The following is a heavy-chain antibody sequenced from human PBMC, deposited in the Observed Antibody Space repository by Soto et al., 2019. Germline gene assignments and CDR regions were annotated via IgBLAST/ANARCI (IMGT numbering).Heavy chain of an antibody. CDR3: ARVSSGYGLHYYYFYMDV. CDR2: FDPEDGET. V-gene: IGHV1-24*01. D-gene: IGHD5-12*01. Sequence: GASVKVSCKVSGHTLTELSMHWVRQAPGKGLEWMGGFDPEDGETIYAQKLQGRVTMTEDTSTDTAYMELSSLRSEDTAVYYCARVSSGYGLHYYYFYMDVWGKGTTVTVSS. J-gene: IGHJ6*03. CDR1: GHTLTELS.